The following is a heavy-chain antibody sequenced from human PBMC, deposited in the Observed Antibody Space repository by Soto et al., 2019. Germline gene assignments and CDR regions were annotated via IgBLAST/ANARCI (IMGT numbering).Heavy chain of an antibody. CDR2: ISGSGGST. CDR3: ASRHCSSTSCYVVAFDI. CDR1: GFTFSSYA. J-gene: IGHJ3*02. V-gene: IGHV3-23*01. Sequence: EVQLLESGGGLVQPGGSLRLSCAASGFTFSSYAMSWVRQAPGKGLEWVSAISGSGGSTYYAHSVKGRYTISRDNAKNPLYLQMNSLRAEATAVYYCASRHCSSTSCYVVAFDIWGQGTMVTVSS. D-gene: IGHD2-2*01.